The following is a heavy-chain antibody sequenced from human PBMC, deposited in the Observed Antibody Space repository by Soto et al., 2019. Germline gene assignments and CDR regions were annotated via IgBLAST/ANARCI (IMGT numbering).Heavy chain of an antibody. CDR2: ISVSGSST. CDR1: GFIFSNNA. J-gene: IGHJ4*02. Sequence: EVQLLESGGGLVQPGGSLRLSCAASGFIFSNNAMNWVRQAPGQGLEWVSGISVSGSSTYYADSVKGRFTISRDNSKNTLNLQMNSLRVEDTAVDYCVKVYYDSSGTQSGFEYWGQGTLVTVSS. V-gene: IGHV3-23*01. CDR3: VKVYYDSSGTQSGFEY. D-gene: IGHD3-22*01.